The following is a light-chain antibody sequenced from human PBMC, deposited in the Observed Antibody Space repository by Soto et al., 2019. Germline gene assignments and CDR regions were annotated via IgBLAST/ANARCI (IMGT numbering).Light chain of an antibody. V-gene: IGKV1-39*01. J-gene: IGKJ1*01. CDR2: ASS. CDR3: QQSYSSPLT. Sequence: QMTQSPSSLSASVGDRVTITCRASQGIRNDLGWYQQKPGKAPEFLIYASSILQSGVPSRFSGSASGTDFTLTISSLQPEDFATYYCQQSYSSPLTLGQGTKVDIK. CDR1: QGIRND.